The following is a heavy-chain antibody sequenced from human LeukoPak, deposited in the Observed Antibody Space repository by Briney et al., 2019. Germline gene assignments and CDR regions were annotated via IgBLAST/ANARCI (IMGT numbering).Heavy chain of an antibody. CDR1: GFTFSNAW. CDR2: IKSKTDGGTT. Sequence: GGSLRLSCAASGFTFSNAWMSWVRQAPGKGLEWVGRIKSKTDGGTTDYAAPVKGRFTISRDDSKNTLYLQMNSLKTEDTAVYYCARYSSGWYLDYYYGMDVWGQGTTVTVSS. V-gene: IGHV3-15*01. CDR3: ARYSSGWYLDYYYGMDV. D-gene: IGHD6-19*01. J-gene: IGHJ6*02.